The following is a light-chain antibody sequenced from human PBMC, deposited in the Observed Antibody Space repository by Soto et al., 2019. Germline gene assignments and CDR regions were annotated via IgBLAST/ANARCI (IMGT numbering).Light chain of an antibody. CDR3: QQRSNWPPGLT. V-gene: IGKV3-11*01. CDR2: DAS. Sequence: EIVLTQSPATLSLSPGERATLSCRASQSVSSYLAWYQQKPGQAPRLLIYDASNSATGIPARFSGSRSGTDFTLTISSLEPEDFAVYYCQQRSNWPPGLTFGGGTKVEIK. CDR1: QSVSSY. J-gene: IGKJ4*01.